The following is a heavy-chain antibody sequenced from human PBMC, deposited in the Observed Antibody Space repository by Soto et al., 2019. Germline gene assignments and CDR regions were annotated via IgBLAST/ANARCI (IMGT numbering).Heavy chain of an antibody. CDR3: ARDLGDETSYSDSSGFCY. D-gene: IGHD3-22*01. V-gene: IGHV1-18*01. CDR2: ISAYNGNT. Sequence: QVQLVQSGAEVKKPGASVKVSCKASGYTFTSYGISWVRQAPGQGLEWMGWISAYNGNTNYAQKLQGRVTMTTDTSTSTATMELRRLRSDDTAVYYCARDLGDETSYSDSSGFCYWGQGPLVTVSS. CDR1: GYTFTSYG. J-gene: IGHJ4*02.